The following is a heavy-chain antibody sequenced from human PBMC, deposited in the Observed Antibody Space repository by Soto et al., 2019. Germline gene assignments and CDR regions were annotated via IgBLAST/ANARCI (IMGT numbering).Heavy chain of an antibody. V-gene: IGHV4-59*01. D-gene: IGHD2-21*02. CDR3: ARDLWGYCGTDCYPLDV. CDR2: MYNTGST. CDR1: GGSISRYY. Sequence: NPSETLSLTCTVSGGSISRYYWSWIRQPPGKGLEWIGYMYNTGSTVYNPPFKSRVTISVDTSKNQFSLKLNSVTAADTAVYYCARDLWGYCGTDCYPLDVWGQGTTVTVSS. J-gene: IGHJ6*02.